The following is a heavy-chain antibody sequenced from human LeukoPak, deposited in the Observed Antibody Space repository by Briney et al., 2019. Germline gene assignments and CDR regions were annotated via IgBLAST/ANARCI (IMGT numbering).Heavy chain of an antibody. Sequence: SVKVSCKASGGTFISYAISWVRQAPGQGLEWMGGIIPIFGTANYAQKFQGRVTITADESTSTANMELSSLRSEDTAVYYCARDIRSVLAMDVWGQGTTVTVSS. CDR2: IIPIFGTA. V-gene: IGHV1-69*01. J-gene: IGHJ6*02. CDR3: ARDIRSVLAMDV. D-gene: IGHD2-21*01. CDR1: GGTFISYA.